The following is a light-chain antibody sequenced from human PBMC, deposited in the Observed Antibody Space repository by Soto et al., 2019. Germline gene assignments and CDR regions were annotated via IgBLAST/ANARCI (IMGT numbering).Light chain of an antibody. V-gene: IGKV4-1*01. Sequence: DIVMTQSPDSLTVSLGERATINCKSSQSVQYRSNNKNHLAWYQHKPGQSPRLLFYWASTRESGVPDRFSASGSGTDFTLTISSLQTEDVEVYYCQQYGGTPFTFGGGTKVQIK. CDR1: QSVQYRSNNKNH. CDR2: WAS. CDR3: QQYGGTPFT. J-gene: IGKJ4*01.